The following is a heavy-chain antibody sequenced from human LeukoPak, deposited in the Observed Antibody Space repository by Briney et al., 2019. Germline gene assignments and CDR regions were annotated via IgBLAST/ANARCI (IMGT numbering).Heavy chain of an antibody. CDR3: ARSHTTNYDSSGYWDAFDI. J-gene: IGHJ3*02. Sequence: GASVKVSCKASGYTFTGYYMHWVRQAPGQGLEWMGWINPNSGGTNYAQKFQGWVTMTRDTSISTAYMELSRLRSDDTAVYYCARSHTTNYDSSGYWDAFDIWGQGTMVTVSS. V-gene: IGHV1-2*04. CDR2: INPNSGGT. CDR1: GYTFTGYY. D-gene: IGHD3-22*01.